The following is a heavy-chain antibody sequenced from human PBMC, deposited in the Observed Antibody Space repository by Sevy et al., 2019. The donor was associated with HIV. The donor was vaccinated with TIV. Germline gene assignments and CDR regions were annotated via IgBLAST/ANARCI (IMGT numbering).Heavy chain of an antibody. J-gene: IGHJ3*01. CDR2: ISGPGYGT. D-gene: IGHD3-22*01. CDR3: AKALNPALESMLEVNLRSLKGFDV. Sequence: GGSLRLSCAASGFTFNTHAMNWVRQAPGKGLEWVSVISGPGYGTNYADSVKGRFTISRDNSKNTLYLQMNSLRYDDPAVYYCAKALNPALESMLEVNLRSLKGFDVWGQGTMVTVSS. V-gene: IGHV3-23*01. CDR1: GFTFNTHA.